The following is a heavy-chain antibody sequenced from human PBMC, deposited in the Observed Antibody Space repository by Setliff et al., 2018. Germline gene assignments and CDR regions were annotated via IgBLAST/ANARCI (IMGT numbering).Heavy chain of an antibody. CDR3: ARDRFDSTIDY. CDR2: IYYSGTT. CDR1: GGSISSGGYY. D-gene: IGHD3-16*01. J-gene: IGHJ4*02. Sequence: SETLSLTCTVSGGSISSGGYYWTWIRQHPGKGLEWIGHIYYSGTTYYNPSLKSRVSMSVDTSKNHFSLKLTSVTATDTAVYYCARDRFDSTIDYWGQGTLVTVSS. V-gene: IGHV4-31*03.